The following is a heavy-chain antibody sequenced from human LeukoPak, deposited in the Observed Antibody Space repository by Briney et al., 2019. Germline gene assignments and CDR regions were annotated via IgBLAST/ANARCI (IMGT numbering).Heavy chain of an antibody. D-gene: IGHD2-15*01. CDR3: ARELGYCSGGSCYGWFDP. Sequence: ASVKVSCKASGYTFTDYFMHWVRQAPGQGLEWMGWISPEGGDTHYAQRFQGRVTMTRDTSISTAYMELTSLSSDDTAVYYCARELGYCSGGSCYGWFDPWGQGTLVTVSS. CDR1: GYTFTDYF. V-gene: IGHV1-2*02. CDR2: ISPEGGDT. J-gene: IGHJ5*02.